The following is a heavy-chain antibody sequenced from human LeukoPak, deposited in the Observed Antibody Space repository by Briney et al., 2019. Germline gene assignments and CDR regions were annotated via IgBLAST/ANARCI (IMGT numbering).Heavy chain of an antibody. CDR1: GYTFIDHY. Sequence: ASVKVSCKASGYTFIDHYMHWVRQAPGQGLEWMGWINPKSGATNYAQNFQGRVTMTWDTSINTAYMELSRLRSDDTAVYFCARGRTLVRGVIIRGGYWGQGSLVTVSS. D-gene: IGHD3-10*01. J-gene: IGHJ4*02. V-gene: IGHV1-2*02. CDR3: ARGRTLVRGVIIRGGY. CDR2: INPKSGAT.